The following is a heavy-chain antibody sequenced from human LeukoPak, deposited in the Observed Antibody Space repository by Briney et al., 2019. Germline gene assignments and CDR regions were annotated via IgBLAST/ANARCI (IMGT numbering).Heavy chain of an antibody. CDR3: AKDWNWAIKY. CDR2: IHYDSSTE. D-gene: IGHD1-7*01. Sequence: GWSLRLSFAASGFAFSYYGMHWVRQAPAKGLEWVAYIHYDSSTEDYADSVTARFTISRNNSKNPLFIQLNNLRGEDMAVLYCAKDWNWAIKYWGQGSLVTVSS. V-gene: IGHV3-30*02. J-gene: IGHJ4*02. CDR1: GFAFSYYG.